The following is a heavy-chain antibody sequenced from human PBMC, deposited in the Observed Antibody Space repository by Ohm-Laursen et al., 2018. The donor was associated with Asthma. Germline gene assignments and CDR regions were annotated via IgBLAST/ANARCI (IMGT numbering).Heavy chain of an antibody. V-gene: IGHV1-46*01. CDR1: GYPFTRDY. D-gene: IGHD2-21*02. CDR2: INPSSGSS. J-gene: IGHJ4*02. CDR3: ARATFSTYCGGDCYYFDY. Sequence: ASVKVSCNASGYPFTRDYMHWVRQAPGQGLEWMGIINPSSGSSSYAQKFQGRVTMTSDTSTSTVYMELSSLRSEDTAVYYCARATFSTYCGGDCYYFDYWGQGTLVTVSS.